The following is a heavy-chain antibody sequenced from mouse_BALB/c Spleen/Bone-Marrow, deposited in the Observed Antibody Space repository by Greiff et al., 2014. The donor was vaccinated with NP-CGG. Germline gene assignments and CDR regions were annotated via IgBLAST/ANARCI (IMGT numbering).Heavy chain of an antibody. CDR3: ARSPYGYDGRDY. CDR2: ISSGSSTI. J-gene: IGHJ4*01. V-gene: IGHV5-17*02. Sequence: EVKLVESGGGLVQPGGSRKLSCAASGFTFSSFGMHWVRQAPEKGLEWVAYISSGSSTIYYADTMKGRFTISRDNPKNTLFLQMTSLRSEDTAMYYCARSPYGYDGRDYWGQGTSVTVSS. D-gene: IGHD2-2*01. CDR1: GFTFSSFG.